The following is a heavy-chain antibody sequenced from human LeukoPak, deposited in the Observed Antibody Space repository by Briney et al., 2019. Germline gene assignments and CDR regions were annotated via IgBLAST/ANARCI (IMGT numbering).Heavy chain of an antibody. V-gene: IGHV4-59*01. CDR2: IYYSGST. J-gene: IGHJ3*02. CDR3: ARAVYYYDSSGSVDAFDI. Sequence: SETLSLTCTVSGGSISSYYWSWIRQPPGKGLEWIGYIYYSGSTNYNPSLKSRATISVDTSENQFSLKLSPVTAADTAVYYCARAVYYYDSSGSVDAFDIWGQGTMVTVSS. D-gene: IGHD3-22*01. CDR1: GGSISSYY.